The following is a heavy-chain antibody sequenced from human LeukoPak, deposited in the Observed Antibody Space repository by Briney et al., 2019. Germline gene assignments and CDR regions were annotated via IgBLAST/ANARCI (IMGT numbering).Heavy chain of an antibody. CDR1: GFAFSTYA. CDR3: AKSRGPNTFGGVHDY. V-gene: IGHV3-23*01. J-gene: IGHJ4*02. CDR2: ISGSGAIT. D-gene: IGHD3-16*01. Sequence: PGGSLRLSCAASGFAFSTYAMSWVRQAPGKGLEWVSTISGSGAITYYADSVKGRFTISRDSSKSTMYLQMNSLRADDTAVYYCAKSRGPNTFGGVHDYWGRGALVTVSS.